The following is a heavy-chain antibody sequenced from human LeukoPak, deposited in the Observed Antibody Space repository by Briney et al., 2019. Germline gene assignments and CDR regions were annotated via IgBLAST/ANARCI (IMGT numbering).Heavy chain of an antibody. D-gene: IGHD6-19*01. CDR1: GGSISSYY. V-gene: IGHV3-66*01. CDR3: AVVDNSGWYCHDY. Sequence: PSETLSLTCTVSGGSISSYYWSWVRQAPGKGLEWVSVIYSGDNTYYADSVKGRFTISRDISKNTLYLQMNSLRAEDTAVYYCAVVDNSGWYCHDYWGQGTLVTVSS. CDR2: IYSGDNT. J-gene: IGHJ4*02.